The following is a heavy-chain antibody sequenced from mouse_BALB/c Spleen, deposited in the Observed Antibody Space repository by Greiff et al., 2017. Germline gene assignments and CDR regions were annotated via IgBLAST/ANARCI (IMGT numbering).Heavy chain of an antibody. CDR2: INSNGGST. V-gene: IGHV5-6-3*01. D-gene: IGHD2-3*01. J-gene: IGHJ4*01. CDR3: ARADGYYDYYAMDY. Sequence: EVQLQESGGGLVQPGGSLKLSCAASGFTFSSYGMSWVRQTPDKRLELVATINSNGGSTYYPDSVKGRFTISRDNAKNTLYLQMSSLKSEDTAMYYCARADGYYDYYAMDYWGQGTSVTVSS. CDR1: GFTFSSYG.